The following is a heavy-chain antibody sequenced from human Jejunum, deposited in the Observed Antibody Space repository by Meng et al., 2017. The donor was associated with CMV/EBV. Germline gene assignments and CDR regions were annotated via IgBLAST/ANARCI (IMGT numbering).Heavy chain of an antibody. V-gene: IGHV4-30-4*08. D-gene: IGHD3-3*01. CDR2: IHDTGST. Sequence: QVQLQASGPVLWKPYQTLSLTCSVSGGTIGSGDYSWSWIRQPPGKGLEWIGYIHDTGSTYYTPSLKSRVDISLGTSRNHFSLTLSSVTAEDTAVYFCARGSIFVSFDSWGQGTLVTVSS. CDR1: GGTIGSGDYS. CDR3: ARGSIFVSFDS. J-gene: IGHJ4*02.